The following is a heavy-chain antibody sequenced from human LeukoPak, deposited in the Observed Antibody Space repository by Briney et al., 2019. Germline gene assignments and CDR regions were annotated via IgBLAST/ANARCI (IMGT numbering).Heavy chain of an antibody. CDR1: GFTFSGHW. D-gene: IGHD1-14*01. CDR3: TRDRSRAEDD. J-gene: IGHJ4*02. CDR2: INQGGSDK. Sequence: GGSLRLSCAASGFTFSGHWMSWVRQAPGKGLEWVADINQGGSDKYYVDSVKGRFTISRDNANNLLYLQMNSLRGEDTAVYYCTRDRSRAEDDWGQGTLVTVSS. V-gene: IGHV3-7*01.